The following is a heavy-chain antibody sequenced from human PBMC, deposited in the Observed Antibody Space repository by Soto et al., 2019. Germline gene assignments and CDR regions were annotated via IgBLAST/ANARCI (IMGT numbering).Heavy chain of an antibody. D-gene: IGHD3-22*01. Sequence: GGSLRLSCAASGFTFSSYAMSWVRQAPGKGLEWISAISGRGDSTYYADSGKRRFTISRDNSKNTLYLQMNSLRAEDTAVYYCATVAYYDDIGSLISDAFPILGQGTVVTVS. CDR1: GFTFSSYA. J-gene: IGHJ3*02. CDR3: ATVAYYDDIGSLISDAFPI. CDR2: ISGRGDST. V-gene: IGHV3-23*01.